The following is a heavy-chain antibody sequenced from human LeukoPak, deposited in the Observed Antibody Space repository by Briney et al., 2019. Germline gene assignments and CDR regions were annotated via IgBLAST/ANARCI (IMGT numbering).Heavy chain of an antibody. D-gene: IGHD3-10*01. J-gene: IGHJ5*02. Sequence: SETLSLTCTVSGVSISSSSYYWGWIRQPPGRGLEWIGSIYYSGSTYYNPSLKSRVTISVDTSKNQFSLKLSSVTAADTAVYYCAGGVNNWFDPWGQGTLVTVSS. CDR2: IYYSGST. CDR3: AGGVNNWFDP. V-gene: IGHV4-39*01. CDR1: GVSISSSSYY.